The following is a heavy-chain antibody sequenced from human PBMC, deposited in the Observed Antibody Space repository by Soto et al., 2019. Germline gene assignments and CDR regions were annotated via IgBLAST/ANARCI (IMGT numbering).Heavy chain of an antibody. CDR3: ARVSVAAAGSQHPFDY. J-gene: IGHJ4*02. CDR1: GGTFSSYA. D-gene: IGHD6-13*01. Sequence: QVQLVQSGAEVKKPGSSVKVSCKASGGTFSSYAISWVRQAHGQGLEGMGGIIPIFGTANYAQKFQGRVTITADESTGRAYMELRSLRSEDTAVYYCARVSVAAAGSQHPFDYWGQGTLVTVSS. CDR2: IIPIFGTA. V-gene: IGHV1-69*01.